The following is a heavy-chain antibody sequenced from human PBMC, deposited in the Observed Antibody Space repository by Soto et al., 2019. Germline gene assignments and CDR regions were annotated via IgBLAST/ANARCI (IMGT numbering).Heavy chain of an antibody. V-gene: IGHV1-2*02. Sequence: SVKFSCNASGYIFTGYYIQWVRQAPGQGPDWMGWINTKTGGTKYAQKCQGRATMTRDTSINTAYMEVSMLRSAETAVYYCATDQGAFDMGGQGTMVTVSS. J-gene: IGHJ3*02. CDR2: INTKTGGT. CDR1: GYIFTGYY. CDR3: ATDQGAFDM.